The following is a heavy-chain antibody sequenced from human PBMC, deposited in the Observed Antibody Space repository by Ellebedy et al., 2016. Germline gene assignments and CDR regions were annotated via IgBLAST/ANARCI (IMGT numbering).Heavy chain of an antibody. Sequence: GGSLRLSCAASGFTFSSYDMNWVRQAPGKGLEWVAVISYDGSKKYYADSVKGRFTISRDNSKNTLYLHMNSLGAEDTAMYYCARTVGAAGTYWHWGQGALVTVSS. CDR2: ISYDGSKK. D-gene: IGHD2-15*01. V-gene: IGHV3-30-3*01. J-gene: IGHJ4*02. CDR1: GFTFSSYD. CDR3: ARTVGAAGTYWH.